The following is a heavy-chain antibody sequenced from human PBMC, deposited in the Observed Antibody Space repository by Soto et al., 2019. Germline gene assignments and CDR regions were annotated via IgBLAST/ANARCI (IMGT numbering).Heavy chain of an antibody. Sequence: SETLSLTCTVSGGSISSSSYYWGWIRQPPGKGLEWIGSIYYSGSTYYNPSLKSRVTISVDTSKIQFSLKLGSVTAADTAVYYCARQPSIVVVIMYYFDYWGQGTLVTVSS. CDR1: GGSISSSSYY. CDR3: ARQPSIVVVIMYYFDY. V-gene: IGHV4-39*01. D-gene: IGHD2-21*01. J-gene: IGHJ4*02. CDR2: IYYSGST.